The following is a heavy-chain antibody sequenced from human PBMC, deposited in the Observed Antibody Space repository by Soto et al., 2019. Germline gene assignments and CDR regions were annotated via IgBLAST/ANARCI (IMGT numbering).Heavy chain of an antibody. Sequence: ASVKVSCKASGYTFTGYYMHWVRQAPGQGLEWMGWINPNSGGTNYAQKFQGWVTMTRDTSISTAYMELSRLRSDDTAVYYCARGVGEQLAGGKVYYYYGMDVWGQGTTVTVSS. J-gene: IGHJ6*02. CDR3: ARGVGEQLAGGKVYYYYGMDV. CDR1: GYTFTGYY. CDR2: INPNSGGT. D-gene: IGHD6-6*01. V-gene: IGHV1-2*04.